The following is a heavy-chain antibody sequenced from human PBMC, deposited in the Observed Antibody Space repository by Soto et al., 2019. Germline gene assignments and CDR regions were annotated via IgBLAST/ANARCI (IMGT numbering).Heavy chain of an antibody. CDR2: ISDSSTST. CDR1: GFTFSRFS. V-gene: IGHV3-23*01. CDR3: AKGAPFWSLDWFVP. D-gene: IGHD3-3*01. J-gene: IGHJ5*02. Sequence: EVQLLESGGGLVQPGGSLRLSCAASGFTFSRFSMSWVRQAPGKGLEWVSGISDSSTSTYYADFVKGRFTISRDNSKNTLYLQMNSLRVEDTAVYFCAKGAPFWSLDWFVPWGQGTLVTVSS.